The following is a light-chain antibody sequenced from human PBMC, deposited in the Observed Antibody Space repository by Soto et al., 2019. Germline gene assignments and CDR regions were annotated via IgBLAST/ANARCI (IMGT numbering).Light chain of an antibody. Sequence: HSVLTQPPSVSGAPGQRVTISCTGSSSNIGAGYDIHWYQQVPGTAPKPLIYANSNRASGVPDRFSGSKSGTSASLAITGLQAEDEADYYCQSYDTSLSGYVFGPGTKVTVL. V-gene: IGLV1-40*01. J-gene: IGLJ1*01. CDR2: ANS. CDR1: SSNIGAGYD. CDR3: QSYDTSLSGYV.